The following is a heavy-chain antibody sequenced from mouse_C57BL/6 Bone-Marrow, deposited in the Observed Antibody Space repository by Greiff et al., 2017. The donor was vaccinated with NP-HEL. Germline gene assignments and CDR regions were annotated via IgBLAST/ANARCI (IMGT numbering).Heavy chain of an antibody. V-gene: IGHV1-15*01. CDR2: IDPETGGT. CDR1: GYTFTDYE. CDR3: TRDYDDCLAY. D-gene: IGHD2-4*01. J-gene: IGHJ3*01. Sequence: VQLQQSGAELVRPGASVTLSCKASGYTFTDYEMHWVKQTPVHGLEWIGAIDPETGGTAYNQKFKGKAILTADKSSSTAYMELRSLTSEDSAVYYCTRDYDDCLAYWGQGTLVTVSA.